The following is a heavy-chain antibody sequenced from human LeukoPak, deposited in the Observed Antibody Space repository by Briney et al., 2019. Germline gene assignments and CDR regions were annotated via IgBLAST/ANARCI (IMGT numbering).Heavy chain of an antibody. CDR2: IIPILGIA. J-gene: IGHJ4*02. Sequence: ASVKVSCKASGGTFSSYAISWVRQAPGQGPEWMGRIIPILGIANYAQKFQGRVTITADKSTSTAYMELSSLRSEDTAVYYCARVNYDSSGYPYFDYWGQGTLVTVSS. CDR3: ARVNYDSSGYPYFDY. V-gene: IGHV1-69*04. CDR1: GGTFSSYA. D-gene: IGHD3-22*01.